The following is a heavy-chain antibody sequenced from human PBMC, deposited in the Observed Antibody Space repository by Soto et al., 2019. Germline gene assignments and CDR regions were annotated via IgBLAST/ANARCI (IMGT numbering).Heavy chain of an antibody. Sequence: GGSLRLSCAASGFTFSSYDMHWVRQATGKGLEWVSAIGTAGDTYYPGSVKGRFTISRENAKNSLYLQMNSLRAGDTAMYYCARGIGGSYYYFDYWGQGTLVTVSS. CDR1: GFTFSSYD. D-gene: IGHD1-26*01. CDR3: ARGIGGSYYYFDY. V-gene: IGHV3-13*01. J-gene: IGHJ4*02. CDR2: IGTAGDT.